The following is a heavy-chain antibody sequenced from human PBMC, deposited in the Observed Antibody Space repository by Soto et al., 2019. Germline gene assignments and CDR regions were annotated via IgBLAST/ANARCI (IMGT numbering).Heavy chain of an antibody. V-gene: IGHV4-39*01. J-gene: IGHJ6*02. CDR1: VGSISSSSYY. CDR2: IYYNGNT. D-gene: IGHD2-2*01. Sequence: SETLSLTCTVSVGSISSSSYYWGWIRQPPWKGLEWIGNIYYNGNTYYNPSLKSRVTISVDTSKNQFSLKLSSVTAADTAVYYCARHVEGSSTSNYSMDGLGQGTTGIVSS. CDR3: ARHVEGSSTSNYSMDG.